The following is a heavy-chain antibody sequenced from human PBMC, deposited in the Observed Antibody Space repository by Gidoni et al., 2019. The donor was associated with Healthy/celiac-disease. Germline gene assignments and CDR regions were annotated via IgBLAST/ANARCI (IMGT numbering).Heavy chain of an antibody. Sequence: QVQLVESGGGVVQPGRSLRLSCPASGFTFISYAMHWVRQAPGKGLGWVAVISYDGSNKYYADSVKGRFTISRDNSKNTLYLQMNSLRAEDTAVYYCARLRYGYCSSTSCLREYFDYWGQGTLVTVSS. CDR2: ISYDGSNK. CDR3: ARLRYGYCSSTSCLREYFDY. D-gene: IGHD2-2*03. V-gene: IGHV3-30*04. J-gene: IGHJ4*02. CDR1: GFTFISYA.